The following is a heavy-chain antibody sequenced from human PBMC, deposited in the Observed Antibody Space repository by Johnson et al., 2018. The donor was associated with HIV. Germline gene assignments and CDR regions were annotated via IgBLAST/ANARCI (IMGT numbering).Heavy chain of an antibody. D-gene: IGHD5-24*01. J-gene: IGHJ3*02. CDR2: INWNGDST. V-gene: IGHV3-20*04. CDR3: ARFGRGGSHAFDI. CDR1: GFTFSSYA. Sequence: VQLVESGGGVVQPGKSLRLSCAASGFTFSSYAMHWVRQAPGKGLEWVSGINWNGDSTGYADSVKGRFTISRDNAKNSLYLQMNSLRAEDTALYYCARFGRGGSHAFDIWGQGTMVTVSS.